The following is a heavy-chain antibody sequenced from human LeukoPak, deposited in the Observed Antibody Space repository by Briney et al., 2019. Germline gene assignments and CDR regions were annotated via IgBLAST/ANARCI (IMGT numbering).Heavy chain of an antibody. D-gene: IGHD5-18*01. CDR2: INSDGSST. Sequence: GGSLRLSCAASGFTFSSYWMHWVRQAPGKGLVWVSRINSDGSSTSYADSVRGRFSISRDNAKNTLYLQMNSLRAEDTAVYYCARVVFRGGSYGYEGYLDYWGQGTLVTVSS. J-gene: IGHJ4*02. V-gene: IGHV3-74*01. CDR1: GFTFSSYW. CDR3: ARVVFRGGSYGYEGYLDY.